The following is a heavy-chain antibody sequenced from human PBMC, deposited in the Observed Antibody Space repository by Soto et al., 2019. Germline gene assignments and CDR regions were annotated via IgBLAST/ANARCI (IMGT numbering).Heavy chain of an antibody. CDR2: INPILSMS. Sequence: QVQLVQSRAEVKRPGSSVKVSCKASGDTFAFHSINWVRQAPGLGLEWMGRINPILSMSNYAQRFQGRVTMTADKSTSTAYMVLSSLRSEDTAIYYCATSYGSGYRAFDYWGQGALVTVSS. D-gene: IGHD3-10*01. V-gene: IGHV1-69*02. CDR3: ATSYGSGYRAFDY. CDR1: GDTFAFHS. J-gene: IGHJ4*02.